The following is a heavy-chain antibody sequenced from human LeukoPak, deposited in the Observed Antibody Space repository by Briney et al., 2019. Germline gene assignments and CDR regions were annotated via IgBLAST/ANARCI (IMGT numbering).Heavy chain of an antibody. CDR3: AKSWRPRRWPDSFDP. D-gene: IGHD5-24*01. V-gene: IGHV4-59*01. CDR1: GGSISSYY. CDR2: IYNSGST. Sequence: SETLSLTCTVSGGSISSYYWSWIRQPPGKGLVWIGYIYNSGSTNHNPSLRSRVTISVDTSKNQFSLKLSSVTAADTAVYYCAKSWRPRRWPDSFDPWGQGTLVTVSS. J-gene: IGHJ5*02.